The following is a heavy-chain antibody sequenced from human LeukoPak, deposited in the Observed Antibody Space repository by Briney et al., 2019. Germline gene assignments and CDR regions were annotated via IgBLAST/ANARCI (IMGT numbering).Heavy chain of an antibody. CDR3: ARNTIAAAQYYYYYMDV. CDR1: GFTFSSYG. Sequence: PGGSLRLSCAASGFTFSSYGMHWVRQAPGKGLEWVAVIWYDGSNKYYADSVKGRFTISRDNSKNTLYLQMNSLRAEDTAVYYCARNTIAAAQYYYYYMDVWGKGTTVTVSS. V-gene: IGHV3-33*01. D-gene: IGHD6-13*01. J-gene: IGHJ6*03. CDR2: IWYDGSNK.